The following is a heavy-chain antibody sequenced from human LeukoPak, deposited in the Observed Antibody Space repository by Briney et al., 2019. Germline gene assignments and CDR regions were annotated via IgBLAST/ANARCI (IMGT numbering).Heavy chain of an antibody. CDR3: ARGGRPDS. CDR1: GFTFSNYE. D-gene: IGHD1-26*01. J-gene: IGHJ5*01. Sequence: PGGSLRLSCAASGFTFSNYEMNWVRQASGKGLEWVANIKEDGSEKNYVDSVKGRFTISGDNDDSSLYLHMNSLRVDDTAFYYCARGGRPDSWGQGTLVTVSS. CDR2: IKEDGSEK. V-gene: IGHV3-7*04.